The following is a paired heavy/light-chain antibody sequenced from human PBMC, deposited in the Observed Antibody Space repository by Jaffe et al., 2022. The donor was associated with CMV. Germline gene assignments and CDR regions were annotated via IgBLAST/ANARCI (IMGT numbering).Light chain of an antibody. CDR2: VVS. Sequence: DIQMTQSPSSLSASVGDRVSITCRASQGISTSLAWYQQKPGKAPKLLVYVVSRLERGVPSRFSGSGSGTDFTLTISSLQPEDFATYYCQQYYSTPVTFGGGTKIQIK. J-gene: IGKJ4*01. CDR3: QQYYSTPVT. V-gene: IGKV1-NL1*01. CDR1: QGISTS.
Heavy chain of an antibody. CDR2: IWFDGSAK. CDR1: GFTFSSYA. CDR3: ARDKIEVAGQIDVFDM. V-gene: IGHV3-33*01. J-gene: IGHJ3*02. D-gene: IGHD6-19*01. Sequence: QELIVESGGGVVQPGRSLRLSCAASGFTFSSYAMHWVRQAPGKGVEWVGVIWFDGSAKFYIDSVKGRFTISRDNSKNMMYLQMNSLRVEDTAVYYCARDKIEVAGQIDVFDMWGQGAMVTVSS.